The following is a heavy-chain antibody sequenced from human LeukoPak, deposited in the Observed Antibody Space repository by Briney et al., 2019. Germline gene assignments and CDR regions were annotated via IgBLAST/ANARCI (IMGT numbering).Heavy chain of an antibody. CDR3: ERGLYDSGSYYKIALGY. CDR1: GYTFTGYY. Sequence: ASVTVSCKASGYTFTGYYMHWVRQAPGQGLEWMGWINPNSGGKNYAQKFQGRVTMTRDTSISTAYMELSSLRSDDTAVYYCERGLYDSGSYYKIALGYWGEGTLVTVSS. D-gene: IGHD3-10*01. V-gene: IGHV1-2*02. CDR2: INPNSGGK. J-gene: IGHJ4*02.